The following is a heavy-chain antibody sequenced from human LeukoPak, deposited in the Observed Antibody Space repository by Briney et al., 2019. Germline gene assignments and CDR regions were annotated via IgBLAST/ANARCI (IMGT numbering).Heavy chain of an antibody. V-gene: IGHV3-74*01. D-gene: IGHD3-3*01. Sequence: GGSLRLSCAASGFTLRNYWMHWVRQAAGKGLVWVSRIDSDESNRNYAESVKGRFTLSRDNAKNTLYLQMNSLRAEDTAVYYCARVVGDFWSGYSFDSWGQGTLVTVSS. CDR3: ARVVGDFWSGYSFDS. J-gene: IGHJ4*02. CDR1: GFTLRNYW. CDR2: IDSDESNR.